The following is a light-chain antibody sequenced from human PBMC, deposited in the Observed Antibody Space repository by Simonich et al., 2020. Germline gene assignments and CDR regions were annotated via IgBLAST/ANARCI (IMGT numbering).Light chain of an antibody. J-gene: IGLJ2*01. V-gene: IGLV2-14*01. CDR3: SSYTSSSTLV. CDR2: DVS. CDR1: SSDVGGFKY. Sequence: QSALTPPPSASGSPGQSVTISCTGTSSDVGGFKYISWYQQQPGKAPKLMIYDVSKRPSGVSNRFSGSKSGNTASLTISGLQAEDEADYYCSSYTSSSTLVFGGGTKLAVL.